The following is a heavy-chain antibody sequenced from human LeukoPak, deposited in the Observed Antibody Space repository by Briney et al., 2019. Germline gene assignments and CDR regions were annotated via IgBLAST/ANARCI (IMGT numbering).Heavy chain of an antibody. D-gene: IGHD2-2*01. J-gene: IGHJ5*02. CDR3: ARRGYCSSTSCYTAKGHWFDP. Sequence: ASVKVSCKASGYTFTSYAMNWVRQAPGQGLEWMGWINTNTGNPTYAQGFTGRFVFSLGTSVSTAYLQISSLKAEDTAVYYCARRGYCSSTSCYTAKGHWFDPWGQGTLVTVSS. CDR1: GYTFTSYA. V-gene: IGHV7-4-1*02. CDR2: INTNTGNP.